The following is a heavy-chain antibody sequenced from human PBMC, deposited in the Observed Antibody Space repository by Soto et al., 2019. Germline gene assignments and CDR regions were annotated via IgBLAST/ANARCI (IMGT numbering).Heavy chain of an antibody. CDR2: INHSGST. Sequence: TETLSLTCAVYGGSFSGYYWSWIRQPPGKGLEWIGEINHSGSTNYNPSLKSRVTISVDTSKNQFSLKLSSVTAADTAVYYCSIGGEDIVVVVAATDDAFDIWGQGTMVTVSS. J-gene: IGHJ3*02. CDR3: SIGGEDIVVVVAATDDAFDI. D-gene: IGHD2-15*01. CDR1: GGSFSGYY. V-gene: IGHV4-34*01.